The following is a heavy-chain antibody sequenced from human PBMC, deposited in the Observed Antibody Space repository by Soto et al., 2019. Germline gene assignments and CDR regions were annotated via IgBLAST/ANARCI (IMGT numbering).Heavy chain of an antibody. Sequence: GGSLRLSCAASGFTFSSYGMHWVRQAPGKGLEWVAVIWYDGSNKYYADSVKGRFTISRDNSKNTLYLQMNSLRAEDTAVYYCARVGSVRAPFDYWGQGTLVTVSS. J-gene: IGHJ4*02. V-gene: IGHV3-33*01. CDR1: GFTFSSYG. D-gene: IGHD4-4*01. CDR3: ARVGSVRAPFDY. CDR2: IWYDGSNK.